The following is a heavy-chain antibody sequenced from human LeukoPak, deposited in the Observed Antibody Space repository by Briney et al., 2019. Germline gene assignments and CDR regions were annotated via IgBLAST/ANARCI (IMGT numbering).Heavy chain of an antibody. Sequence: ASVKVSCKASGYTFTGYYIHWVRRAPGQGLEWMGWINPNSGGPNYAQQFQGRVTMTRDTSISTAYMELSRLRSDDTAVYYCARDSPYSSSWYGLLPIDYYYYYGMDVWGQGTTVTVSS. D-gene: IGHD6-13*01. V-gene: IGHV1-2*02. CDR3: ARDSPYSSSWYGLLPIDYYYYYGMDV. CDR1: GYTFTGYY. J-gene: IGHJ6*02. CDR2: INPNSGGP.